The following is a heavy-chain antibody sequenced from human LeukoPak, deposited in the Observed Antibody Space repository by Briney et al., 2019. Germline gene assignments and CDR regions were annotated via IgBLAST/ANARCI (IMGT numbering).Heavy chain of an antibody. V-gene: IGHV1-8*02. CDR1: GGTFSNYA. Sequence: ASVKVSCKASGGTFSNYAINWVRQATGQGLEWMGWMNPNSGNTGYAQKFQGRVTMTRNTSISTAYMELSSLRSEDTAVYYCARGLGGDFWSGSDMDVWGKGTTVTVSS. CDR2: MNPNSGNT. D-gene: IGHD3-3*01. J-gene: IGHJ6*03. CDR3: ARGLGGDFWSGSDMDV.